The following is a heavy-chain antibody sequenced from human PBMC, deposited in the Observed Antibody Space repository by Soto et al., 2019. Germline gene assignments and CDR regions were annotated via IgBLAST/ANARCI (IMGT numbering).Heavy chain of an antibody. CDR3: ARDAYYDMGV. CDR2: INSDGSTT. J-gene: IGHJ6*02. Sequence: EVQLVESGGGLVQPGGSLRLSCAASGFTFSTYWMHWVRQAPGKGLVWVSRINSDGSTTNYADSVKGRFTISRDNAKNTLYLKMNSLSAEDTAVYYCARDAYYDMGVWGQGTTVTVSS. V-gene: IGHV3-74*01. CDR1: GFTFSTYW.